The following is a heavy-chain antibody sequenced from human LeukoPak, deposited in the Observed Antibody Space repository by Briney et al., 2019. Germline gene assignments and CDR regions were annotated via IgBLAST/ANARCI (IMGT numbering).Heavy chain of an antibody. J-gene: IGHJ4*02. Sequence: GRFTISRDNAKNSLYLQMNSLRAEDTAVYYCARGKGSGFIDYWGQGTLVTVSS. CDR3: ARGKGSGFIDY. D-gene: IGHD6-19*01. V-gene: IGHV3-11*05.